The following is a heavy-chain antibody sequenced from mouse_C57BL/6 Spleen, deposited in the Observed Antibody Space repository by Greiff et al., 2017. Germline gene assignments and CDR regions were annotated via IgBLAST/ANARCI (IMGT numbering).Heavy chain of an antibody. CDR1: GYSFTGYY. V-gene: IGHV1-42*01. J-gene: IGHJ3*01. CDR2: INPSTGGT. Sequence: VQLQQSGPELVKPGASVKISCKASGYSFTGYYMNWVKQSPEKSLEWIGEINPSTGGTTYNQKFKAKATLTVDKSSSTAYMQLKSLTSEDSAVYYWASHYYGCRSCAYWGQGTLVTVSA. D-gene: IGHD1-1*01. CDR3: ASHYYGCRSCAY.